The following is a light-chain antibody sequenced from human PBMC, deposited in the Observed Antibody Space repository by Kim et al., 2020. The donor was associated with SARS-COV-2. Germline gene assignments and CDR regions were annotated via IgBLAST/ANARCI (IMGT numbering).Light chain of an antibody. CDR2: QDE. CDR3: QVWESTTTV. Sequence: SYELTQPPSVSVSPGQTASITCSGDRLGNKYVCWYQKKSGQSPVVVMYQDERRPSGIPERLSGSNSGNTATLTISGTQAMDEADYYCQVWESTTTVFGGG. V-gene: IGLV3-1*01. CDR1: RLGNKY. J-gene: IGLJ2*01.